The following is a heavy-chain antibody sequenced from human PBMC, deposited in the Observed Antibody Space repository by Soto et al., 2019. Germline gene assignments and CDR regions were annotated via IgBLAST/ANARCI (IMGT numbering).Heavy chain of an antibody. Sequence: QVQLQESGPGLVKPSETLSLTCTVSGGSVSSGSFYWGWIRQPPGKGLEWIGYVYDSGSTNYNPSARGRVTILVEPSKTQSSLKLPTVPAADPSMYDCARADSNGSGRGRRMDVWGQGTTVTVSS. V-gene: IGHV4-61*01. J-gene: IGHJ6*02. CDR2: VYDSGST. CDR3: ARADSNGSGRGRRMDV. CDR1: GGSVSSGSFY. D-gene: IGHD3-10*01.